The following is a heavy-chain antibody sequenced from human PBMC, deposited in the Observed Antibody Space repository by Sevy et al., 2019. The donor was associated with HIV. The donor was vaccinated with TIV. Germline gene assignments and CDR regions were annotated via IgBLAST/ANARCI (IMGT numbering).Heavy chain of an antibody. CDR2: ISSSSSYI. CDR3: ARDEGYDSSGYYYDRYFDY. D-gene: IGHD3-22*01. CDR1: GFTFSSYS. Sequence: GGSLRLSCAASGFTFSSYSMNWVRQAPGKGLERVSSISSSSSYIYYADSVKGRFTISRDNAKNSLYLQMNSLRAEDTAVYYCARDEGYDSSGYYYDRYFDYWGQGTLVTVSS. V-gene: IGHV3-21*01. J-gene: IGHJ4*02.